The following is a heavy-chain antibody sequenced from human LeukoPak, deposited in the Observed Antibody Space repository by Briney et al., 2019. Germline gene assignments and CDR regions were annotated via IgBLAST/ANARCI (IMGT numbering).Heavy chain of an antibody. CDR2: ISYDGSNK. J-gene: IGHJ3*02. CDR3: ARETSTSFDI. V-gene: IGHV3-30-3*01. D-gene: IGHD2-2*01. Sequence: GGSLRLSCAASGFTFSRYAMHWVRQAPGKGLEWVAVISYDGSNKFYADSVKGRFTISRDNSKNTLYLQMNSLRAEDTAVYYCARETSTSFDIWGQGTMVTVSS. CDR1: GFTFSRYA.